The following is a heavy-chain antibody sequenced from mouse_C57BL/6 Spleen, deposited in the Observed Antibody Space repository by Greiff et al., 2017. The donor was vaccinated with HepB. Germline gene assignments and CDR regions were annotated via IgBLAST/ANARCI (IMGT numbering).Heavy chain of an antibody. CDR2: IYPGDGDT. Sequence: VQLQQSGPELVKPGASVKISCKASGYAFSSSWMNWVKQRPGKGLEWIGRIYPGDGDTNYNGKFKGKATLTADKSSSTAYMQLSSLTSEDSAVYFGARTPITTVPFAYWGQGTLVTVSA. CDR3: ARTPITTVPFAY. CDR1: GYAFSSSW. V-gene: IGHV1-82*01. J-gene: IGHJ3*01. D-gene: IGHD1-1*01.